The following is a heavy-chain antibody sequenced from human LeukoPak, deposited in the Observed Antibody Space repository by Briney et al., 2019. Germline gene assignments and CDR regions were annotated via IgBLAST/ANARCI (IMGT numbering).Heavy chain of an antibody. CDR2: IYPGDSDT. D-gene: IGHD3-10*01. J-gene: IGHJ6*02. V-gene: IGHV5-51*01. CDR1: GYSSTSYW. Sequence: GESLKISCKGSGYSSTSYWIGWVRQMPGKGLEWMGIIYPGDSDTRYSPSFQGQVTISADKSISTAYLQWSSLKASDTAMYYCARQYGSGSYYTPGDVWGQGTTVTVSS. CDR3: ARQYGSGSYYTPGDV.